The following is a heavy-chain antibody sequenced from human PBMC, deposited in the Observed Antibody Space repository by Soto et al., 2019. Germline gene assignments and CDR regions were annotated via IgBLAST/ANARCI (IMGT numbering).Heavy chain of an antibody. CDR1: GGSVGSGAYY. CDR2: IQYSGDT. V-gene: IGHV4-61*08. D-gene: IGHD3-22*01. CDR3: ARHDYSDRAFDL. J-gene: IGHJ3*01. Sequence: QVLLQEPGPGLVKPSETLSLTCIVSGGSVGSGAYYWSWIRQPPGNALEWIGYIQYSGDTNYNSSLKSRFIISVDMSRNRFSLKLTSVTAADTAFYYCARHDYSDRAFDLWGQGTMVTVSS.